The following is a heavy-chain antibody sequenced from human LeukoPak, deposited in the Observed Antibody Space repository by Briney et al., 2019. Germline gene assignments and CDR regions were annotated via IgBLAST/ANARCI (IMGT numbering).Heavy chain of an antibody. CDR2: IYYSGST. CDR3: ARDKIDIVVVPAANGYYYYYGMDV. Sequence: PSETLSLTCTVSGGSISSYYWSWIRQPPGKGLEWIGYIYYSGSTNYNPSLKSRVTISVDTSKNQFSLKLSSVTAADTAVYYCARDKIDIVVVPAANGYYYYYGMDVWGQGTTVTVSS. D-gene: IGHD2-2*01. J-gene: IGHJ6*02. CDR1: GGSISSYY. V-gene: IGHV4-59*12.